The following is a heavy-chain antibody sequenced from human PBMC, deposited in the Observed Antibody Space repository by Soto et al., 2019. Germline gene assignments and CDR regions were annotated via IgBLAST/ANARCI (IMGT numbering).Heavy chain of an antibody. CDR1: GYSFNTYW. J-gene: IGHJ4*02. D-gene: IGHD3-10*01. Sequence: PGESLKISCKGSGYSFNTYWIGWVRQTPGKGLEWMGIVYPGDSDTRYSPSFQGQVTISADKSISTAYLQWSSLKASDTAMYHCGRPLYGSGSYYDYWGQGTLVTVSS. CDR3: GRPLYGSGSYYDY. V-gene: IGHV5-51*01. CDR2: VYPGDSDT.